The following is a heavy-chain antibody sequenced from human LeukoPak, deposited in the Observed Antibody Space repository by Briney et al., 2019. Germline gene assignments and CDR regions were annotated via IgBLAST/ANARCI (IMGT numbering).Heavy chain of an antibody. V-gene: IGHV3-64*02. Sequence: PGGSLRLSCAASGFVFSSHGMHWVRQAPGKGLEYVSGINYNGDSTYYAESVKGRFIISRDNSRNTLFLQMGGLRAEDMAVYFCARDFNWAFDSWGQGTLVTVSS. D-gene: IGHD1-1*01. CDR3: ARDFNWAFDS. CDR2: INYNGDST. J-gene: IGHJ4*02. CDR1: GFVFSSHG.